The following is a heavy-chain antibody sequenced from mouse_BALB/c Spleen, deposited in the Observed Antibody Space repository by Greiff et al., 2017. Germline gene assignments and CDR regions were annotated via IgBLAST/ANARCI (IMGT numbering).Heavy chain of an antibody. CDR1: GYSITSDYA. V-gene: IGHV3-2*02. J-gene: IGHJ4*01. D-gene: IGHD2-3*01. Sequence: EVQGVESGPGLVKPSQSLSLTCTVTGYSITSDYAWNWIRQFPGNKLEWMGYISYSGSTSYNPSLKSRISITRDTSKNQFFLQLNSVTTEDTATYYCARDGYYRAMDYWGQGTSVTVSS. CDR3: ARDGYYRAMDY. CDR2: ISYSGST.